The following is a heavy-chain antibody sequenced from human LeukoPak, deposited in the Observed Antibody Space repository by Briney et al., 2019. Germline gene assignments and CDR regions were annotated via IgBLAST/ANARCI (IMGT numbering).Heavy chain of an antibody. D-gene: IGHD2-15*01. CDR3: ATDGCSGGSCYYPSGFDY. V-gene: IGHV1-24*01. CDR2: FDPEDGET. CDR1: GYTLTELS. J-gene: IGHJ4*02. Sequence: ASVKVSCKVSGYTLTELSMHWVRQAPGKGLEWMGGFDPEDGETIYAQKFQGRVTMTEDTSTDTAYMELSSLRSEDTAVYYCATDGCSGGSCYYPSGFDYWGQGTLVTVSS.